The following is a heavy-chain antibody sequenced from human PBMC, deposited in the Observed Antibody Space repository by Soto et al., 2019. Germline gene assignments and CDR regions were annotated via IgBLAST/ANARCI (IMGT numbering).Heavy chain of an antibody. CDR3: ARDVRSPGYRYSSSSGKYYFDY. J-gene: IGHJ4*02. Sequence: SETLSLTCAVYGVSFSGYYWSWIRQPPGKGLEWIGEINHSGSTNYNPSLKSRVTISVDTSKNQFSLKLSSVTAADTAVYYCARDVRSPGYRYSSSSGKYYFDYWGQGTLVTVS. CDR2: INHSGST. V-gene: IGHV4-34*01. CDR1: GVSFSGYY. D-gene: IGHD6-6*01.